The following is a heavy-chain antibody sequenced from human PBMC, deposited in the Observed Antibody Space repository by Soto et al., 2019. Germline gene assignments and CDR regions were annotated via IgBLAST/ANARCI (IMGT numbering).Heavy chain of an antibody. D-gene: IGHD3-10*01. V-gene: IGHV3-11*06. Sequence: GGSLRLSCAASGFTFSDYYMSWIRQAPGKGLEWVSKISGSSSYTNYADSVKGRFTISRDNAKSSLYLQMNSLTADDTAVYYCARDYYGSGSYGWFDPWGQGTLVTVSS. CDR3: ARDYYGSGSYGWFDP. J-gene: IGHJ5*01. CDR2: ISGSSSYT. CDR1: GFTFSDYY.